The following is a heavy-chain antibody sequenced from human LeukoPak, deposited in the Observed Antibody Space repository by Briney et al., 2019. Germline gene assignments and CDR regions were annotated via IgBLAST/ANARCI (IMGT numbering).Heavy chain of an antibody. Sequence: PGGSLRLSCGASGFTFGTYWMHWVRQAPGKGLVWVSGINSDGGTTTYADSVKGRFTISRDNAKNSLFLQMNSLRAEDTAVYYCAREVTPYYWGQGTLVTVSS. V-gene: IGHV3-74*01. J-gene: IGHJ4*02. CDR2: INSDGGTT. CDR1: GFTFGTYW. CDR3: AREVTPYY. D-gene: IGHD4-23*01.